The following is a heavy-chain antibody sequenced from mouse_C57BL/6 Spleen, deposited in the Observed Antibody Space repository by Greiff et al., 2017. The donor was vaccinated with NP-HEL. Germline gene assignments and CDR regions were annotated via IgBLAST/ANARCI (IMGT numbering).Heavy chain of an antibody. Sequence: EVKLVESGGGLVKPGGSLKLSCAASGFTFSDYGMHWVRQAPEKGLEWVAYISSGSSTIYYADTVKGRFTISRDNAKNTLFLQMTSLRSEDTAMYYCARTGYGSSYRAMDYWGQGTSVTVSS. CDR2: ISSGSSTI. CDR1: GFTFSDYG. V-gene: IGHV5-17*01. D-gene: IGHD1-1*01. CDR3: ARTGYGSSYRAMDY. J-gene: IGHJ4*01.